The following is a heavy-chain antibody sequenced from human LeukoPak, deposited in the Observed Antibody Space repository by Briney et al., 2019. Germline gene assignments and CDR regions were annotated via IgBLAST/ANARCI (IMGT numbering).Heavy chain of an antibody. J-gene: IGHJ6*02. Sequence: GGSLRLSRAGSGFIFTTYAMHWVRQAPGKGLEWVAAISYEGSNKYYVDSVKGRFTISRDNSKNTLHLQMNSLRAEDTAVYYCARDRNGDYDYYYYGMDVWGQGTTVTVSS. D-gene: IGHD4-17*01. CDR3: ARDRNGDYDYYYYGMDV. CDR2: ISYEGSNK. CDR1: GFIFTTYA. V-gene: IGHV3-30-3*01.